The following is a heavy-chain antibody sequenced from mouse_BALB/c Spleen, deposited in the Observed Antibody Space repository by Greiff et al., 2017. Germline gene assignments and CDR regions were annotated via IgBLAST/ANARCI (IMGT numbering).Heavy chain of an antibody. J-gene: IGHJ2*01. CDR1: GFSLTSYG. CDR2: IWSGGST. V-gene: IGHV2-2*01. Sequence: QVHVKQSGPGLVQPSQSLSITCTVSGFSLTSYGVHWVRQSPGKGLEWLGVIWSGGSTDYNAAFISRLSISKDNSKSQVFLKMNSLQTDDTAMYYCARDRGYYVGFDYWGQGTTLTVSS. D-gene: IGHD2-3*01. CDR3: ARDRGYYVGFDY.